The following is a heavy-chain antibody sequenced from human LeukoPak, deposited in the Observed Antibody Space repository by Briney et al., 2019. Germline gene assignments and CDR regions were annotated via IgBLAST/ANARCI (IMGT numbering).Heavy chain of an antibody. CDR2: IYYSGST. CDR1: GGSISSYY. V-gene: IGHV4-59*01. J-gene: IGHJ6*03. D-gene: IGHD3-22*01. Sequence: SETLSLTCTVSGGSISSYYWSWIRQPPGKGLEWIGYIYYSGSTNYNPSLKSRVTISVDTSKNQFSLKLSSVTAADTAVYYCARDSHHYDSSGYHSAAYYYYIDVWGKGTTVTISS. CDR3: ARDSHHYDSSGYHSAAYYYYIDV.